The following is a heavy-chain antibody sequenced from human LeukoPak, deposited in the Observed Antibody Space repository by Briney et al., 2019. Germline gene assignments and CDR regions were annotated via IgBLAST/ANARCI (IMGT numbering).Heavy chain of an antibody. Sequence: GGSLRLSCAASGFTVSSNYMSWVRQAPGKGLEWVSVIYSGGSTCYADSVKGRFTISRDNSKNTLYLQMNSLRAEDTAVYYCASPDWNQYQLLYTRYYYYYGMDVWGQGTAVTVSS. CDR3: ASPDWNQYQLLYTRYYYYYGMDV. CDR1: GFTVSSNY. CDR2: IYSGGST. D-gene: IGHD2-2*02. J-gene: IGHJ6*02. V-gene: IGHV3-66*01.